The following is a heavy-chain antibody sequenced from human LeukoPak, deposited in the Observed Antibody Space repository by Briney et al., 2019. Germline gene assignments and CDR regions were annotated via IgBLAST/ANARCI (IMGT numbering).Heavy chain of an antibody. CDR2: INHSGST. D-gene: IGHD3-22*01. V-gene: IGHV4-34*01. J-gene: IGHJ4*02. CDR1: GGSFSGYY. CDR3: ARSNYDSSGYYHFDY. Sequence: PSETLSLTCAVYGGSFSGYYWSWIRQPPGKGLEWIGEINHSGSTNYNPSLKSRVTMSVDTSKNQFSLKLSSVTAADTAVYYCARSNYDSSGYYHFDYWGQGTLVTVSS.